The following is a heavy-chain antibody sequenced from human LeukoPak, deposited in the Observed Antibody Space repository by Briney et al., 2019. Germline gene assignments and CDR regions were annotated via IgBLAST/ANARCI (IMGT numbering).Heavy chain of an antibody. D-gene: IGHD3-10*01. J-gene: IGHJ4*02. CDR1: GFTFSSYW. CDR3: ARDPMGGSSF. V-gene: IGHV3-74*01. CDR2: MNSDGTTI. Sequence: GGSLRLSCAASGFTFSSYWMHWVRQAPGKGLVWVSRMNSDGTTISYADSVKGRFTISRDNAKNTLYLQMTSLRVEDTAVYYCARDPMGGSSFWGQGTLVTISS.